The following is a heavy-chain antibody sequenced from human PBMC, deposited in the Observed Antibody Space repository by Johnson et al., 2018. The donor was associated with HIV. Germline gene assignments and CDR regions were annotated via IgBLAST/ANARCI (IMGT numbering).Heavy chain of an antibody. CDR2: ISGSGGST. Sequence: VQLLESGGRLVQPGRSLRLSCVTSGFSFDDYAMHWVRQAPGKGLEWVSAISGSGGSTYYADSVKGRFTISRDNSKNSLFLQMDSLRADDTAVYYCAREGVSGSYYDAFDLWGQGTMVTVSS. J-gene: IGHJ3*01. CDR1: GFSFDDYA. V-gene: IGHV3-23*01. CDR3: AREGVSGSYYDAFDL. D-gene: IGHD1-26*01.